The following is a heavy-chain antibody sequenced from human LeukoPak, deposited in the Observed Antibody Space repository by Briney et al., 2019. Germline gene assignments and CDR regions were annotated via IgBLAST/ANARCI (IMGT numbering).Heavy chain of an antibody. J-gene: IGHJ6*03. CDR3: ARARDYDSSGYYYLYYYYYYMDV. V-gene: IGHV3-48*03. D-gene: IGHD3-22*01. CDR2: ISSSGSTR. Sequence: GGSLRLSCAASGFTFSSYEMNWVRQAPGKGLEWVSYISSSGSTRYYADSVKGRFTISRDNAKNSLYLQMNSLRAEDTAVYYCARARDYDSSGYYYLYYYYYYMDVWGKGTTVTVSS. CDR1: GFTFSSYE.